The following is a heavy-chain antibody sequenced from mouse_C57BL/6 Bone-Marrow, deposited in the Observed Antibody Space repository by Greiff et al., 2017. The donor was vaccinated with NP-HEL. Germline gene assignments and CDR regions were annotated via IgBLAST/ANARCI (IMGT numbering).Heavy chain of an antibody. V-gene: IGHV1-69*01. J-gene: IGHJ3*01. CDR1: GYTFTSYW. CDR2: IDPSDSYT. Sequence: VQLQQPGAELVMPGASVKLSCKASGYTFTSYWMHWVKQRPGQGLEWIGEIDPSDSYTNYNQKFKGKSTLTVDKSSSTAYMQLSSLTSEDSAVYYCAREGAYYSNCALFACWGQGTLVTVSA. CDR3: AREGAYYSNCALFAC. D-gene: IGHD2-5*01.